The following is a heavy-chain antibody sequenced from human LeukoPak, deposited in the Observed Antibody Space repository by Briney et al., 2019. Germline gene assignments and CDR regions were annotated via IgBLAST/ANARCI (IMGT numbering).Heavy chain of an antibody. Sequence: GGSLRLSCAASGFTFSSYDMHWVRQVTGKGLEWVSGIGTAGDTYHLDSVKGRFTISRENAKNSLYLQMNSLRAGDTAVYYCARARRARYSSVVFDYWGQGTLVTVSS. CDR3: ARARRARYSSVVFDY. CDR1: GFTFSSYD. J-gene: IGHJ4*02. V-gene: IGHV3-13*01. D-gene: IGHD6-19*01. CDR2: IGTAGDT.